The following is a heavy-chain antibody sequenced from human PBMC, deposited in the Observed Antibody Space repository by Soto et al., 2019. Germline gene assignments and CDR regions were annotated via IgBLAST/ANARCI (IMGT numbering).Heavy chain of an antibody. V-gene: IGHV3-30*18. CDR2: ISYDGSNK. CDR3: AKNSDFWSGSPPIFDY. J-gene: IGHJ4*02. CDR1: GFTISSYG. D-gene: IGHD3-3*01. Sequence: GGSLRLSCSASGFTISSYGMHWVRQAPGKGLEWVAVISYDGSNKYYADSVKGRFTISRDNSKNTLYLQMNSLRAEDTAVYYCAKNSDFWSGSPPIFDYWGQGTLVTVSS.